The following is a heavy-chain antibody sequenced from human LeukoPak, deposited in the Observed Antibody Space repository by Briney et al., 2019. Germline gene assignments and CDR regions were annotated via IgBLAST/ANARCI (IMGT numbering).Heavy chain of an antibody. V-gene: IGHV3-7*01. CDR3: ASNWNYIRGYGMDV. CDR1: GFTFNNYW. D-gene: IGHD1-7*01. CDR2: INQDGTEK. Sequence: GGSLRLSCAASGFTFNNYWVSWVRQAPGKRLLWVANINQDGTEKHYVDSVRDRFSISRDNAKNSLYLQMNSLRAEDTAVYYCASNWNYIRGYGMDVWGQGTTVTVSS. J-gene: IGHJ6*02.